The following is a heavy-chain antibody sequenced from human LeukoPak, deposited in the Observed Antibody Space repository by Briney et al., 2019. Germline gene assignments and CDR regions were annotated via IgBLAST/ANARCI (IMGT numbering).Heavy chain of an antibody. CDR1: GFTFTNYG. CDR3: AKASGTSQYSVMDV. Sequence: PGRSLRLSCAASGFTFTNYGMHWVRQAPGKGLEWVALISYDGSDKNYADSVKGRFTISRDNAKNSLYLQMNSLRAEDTAVYYCAKASGTSQYSVMDVWGQGTTVTVSS. J-gene: IGHJ6*02. V-gene: IGHV3-30*18. CDR2: ISYDGSDK. D-gene: IGHD3-10*01.